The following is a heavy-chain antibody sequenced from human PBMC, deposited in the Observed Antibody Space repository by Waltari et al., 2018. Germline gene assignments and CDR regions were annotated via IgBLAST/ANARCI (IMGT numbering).Heavy chain of an antibody. CDR1: GFTFTDYW. CDR2: IHKDGSEK. Sequence: EVHLVESGGGLVQPGGSLRLSCAASGFTFTDYWMSWVRQAPGKGREGVANIHKDGSEKNYVDYVKGRFTISRDDAKNSLSLQMNTLRGEDTAVYYCARLGPWAFDVWGQGTVVTVSS. J-gene: IGHJ3*01. D-gene: IGHD7-27*01. CDR3: ARLGPWAFDV. V-gene: IGHV3-7*01.